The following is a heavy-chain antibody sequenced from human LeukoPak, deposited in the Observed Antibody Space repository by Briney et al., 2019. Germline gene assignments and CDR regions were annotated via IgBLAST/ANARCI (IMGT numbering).Heavy chain of an antibody. Sequence: SETLSLTCTVSTYSITSGYYWGWIRQPPGKGLEWIENIYHRGNNYYNPSLKRRVTIYVDTSNNHFSLKLNSVTAADTAVYYCARGYYDFWSGYPSTNFDYWGQGTLVTVPS. D-gene: IGHD3-3*01. CDR2: IYHRGNN. V-gene: IGHV4-38-2*02. CDR3: ARGYYDFWSGYPSTNFDY. CDR1: TYSITSGYY. J-gene: IGHJ4*02.